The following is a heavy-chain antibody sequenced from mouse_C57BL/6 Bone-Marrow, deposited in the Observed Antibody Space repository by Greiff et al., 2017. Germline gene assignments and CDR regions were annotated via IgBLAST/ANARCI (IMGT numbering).Heavy chain of an antibody. Sequence: EVHLVESGGDLVKPGGSLKLSCAASGFTFSSYGMSWVRQTPDKRLEWVATISSGGSYTYYPDSVKGRFTISRDNAKNTLYLQMSSLKSEDTAMYYCARHGLYYAMDYWGQGTSVTVSS. CDR2: ISSGGSYT. V-gene: IGHV5-6*01. CDR3: ARHGLYYAMDY. J-gene: IGHJ4*01. CDR1: GFTFSSYG.